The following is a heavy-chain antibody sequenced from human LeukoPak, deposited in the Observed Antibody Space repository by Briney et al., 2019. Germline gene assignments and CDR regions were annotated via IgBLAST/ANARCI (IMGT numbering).Heavy chain of an antibody. Sequence: GASVKVSCKASGYTFSSYGITWVRQAPGQGLEWMGWISGYNDNTNYAQKLQGRVTMTTDTSTGTAYMELRSLRSDDTAVYYCARGGSGSVSAFDIWGQGTMVTVSS. CDR2: ISGYNDNT. CDR3: ARGGSGSVSAFDI. D-gene: IGHD3-10*01. V-gene: IGHV1-18*01. CDR1: GYTFSSYG. J-gene: IGHJ3*02.